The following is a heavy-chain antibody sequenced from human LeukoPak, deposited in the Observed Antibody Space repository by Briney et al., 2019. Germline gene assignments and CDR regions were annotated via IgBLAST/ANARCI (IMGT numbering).Heavy chain of an antibody. CDR1: GFTFRSYW. CDR2: IKQDGHEK. D-gene: IGHD1/OR15-1a*01. V-gene: IGHV3-7*03. J-gene: IGHJ3*02. CDR3: ARVPGNNGGAFDI. Sequence: GGSLRLSCVGSGFTFRSYWMTWVRQAPGKGLEWAANIKQDGHEKNYVDSVKGRFTISRDNAENSLSLQMNSLRAEDTAVYYCARVPGNNGGAFDIWGQGTMVTVSS.